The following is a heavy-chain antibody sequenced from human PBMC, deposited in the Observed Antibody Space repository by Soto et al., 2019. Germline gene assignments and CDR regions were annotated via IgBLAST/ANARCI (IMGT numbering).Heavy chain of an antibody. Sequence: GGSLRLSCAATGFTFSNYNMNWVRQAPGKGLEWVSSISSSSSYIYYADSVKGRFTISRDNAKNSLYMQMNSLRGEDTAVYYCARDRLTGEPGDYWGQGTLVTVSS. J-gene: IGHJ4*02. CDR3: ARDRLTGEPGDY. CDR2: ISSSSSYI. CDR1: GFTFSNYN. D-gene: IGHD7-27*01. V-gene: IGHV3-21*01.